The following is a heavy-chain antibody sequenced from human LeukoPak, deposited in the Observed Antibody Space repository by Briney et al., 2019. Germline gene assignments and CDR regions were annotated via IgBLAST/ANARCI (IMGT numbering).Heavy chain of an antibody. J-gene: IGHJ3*02. CDR2: IYYSGST. V-gene: IGHV4-61*01. Sequence: NPSETLSLTCTVSGGSISTSSYYWSWIRQPPGKGLEWIGYIYYSGSTNYNPSPKSRVTISVDTSKNQFSLKLSSVTAADTAVYYCARAAYSRSVYDAFDIWGQGTMVTVSS. CDR1: GGSISTSSYY. CDR3: ARAAYSRSVYDAFDI. D-gene: IGHD6-13*01.